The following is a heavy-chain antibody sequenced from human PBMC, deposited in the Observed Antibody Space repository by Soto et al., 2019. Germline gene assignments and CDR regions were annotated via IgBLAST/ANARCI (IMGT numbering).Heavy chain of an antibody. CDR1: GYTFSGYA. D-gene: IGHD3-3*01. J-gene: IGHJ6*02. Sequence: PGGSLRLSCAASGYTFSGYAMSWVRKAPGKGLEWVSAISGSGGSTYYADSVKGRFTISRDNSKNTLYLQMNSLKTEDTAVYYCTRPFYDFWSGPKTRYGMDVWGQGTTVTVSS. CDR3: TRPFYDFWSGPKTRYGMDV. V-gene: IGHV3-23*01. CDR2: ISGSGGST.